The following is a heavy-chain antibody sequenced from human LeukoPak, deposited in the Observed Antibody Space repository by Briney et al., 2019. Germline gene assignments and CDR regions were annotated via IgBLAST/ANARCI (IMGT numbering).Heavy chain of an antibody. V-gene: IGHV1-2*02. CDR2: INPNSGGT. CDR1: GYTFTGYY. CDR3: ARDRRIVVVTAIRWFDP. Sequence: GASVKVSCKASGYTFTGYYMHWVRQAPGQGLEWMGWINPNSGGTNYAQKFQGRVTITRDTSISTAYMELSRLRSDDTAVYYCARDRRIVVVTAIRWFDPWGQGTLVTVSS. D-gene: IGHD2-21*02. J-gene: IGHJ5*02.